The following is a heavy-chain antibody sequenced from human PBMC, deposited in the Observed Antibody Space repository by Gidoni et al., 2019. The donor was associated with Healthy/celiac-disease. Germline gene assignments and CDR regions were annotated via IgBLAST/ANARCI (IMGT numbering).Heavy chain of an antibody. J-gene: IGHJ1*01. Sequence: EVQLVESGGVLVQPGRSLRLSCEASGFTFYDYARHWVGQAPGKGLEWVSGISWNRGSIGYADSVKGRSTISRDNAKNSLYLQMNSLRAEDTALYYCAKEGYAEYFQHWGQGTLVTVSS. V-gene: IGHV3-9*01. CDR2: ISWNRGSI. D-gene: IGHD1-1*01. CDR1: GFTFYDYA. CDR3: AKEGYAEYFQH.